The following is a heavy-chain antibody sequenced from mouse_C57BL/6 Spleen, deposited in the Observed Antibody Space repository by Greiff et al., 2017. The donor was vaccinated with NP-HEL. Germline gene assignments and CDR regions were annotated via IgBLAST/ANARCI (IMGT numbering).Heavy chain of an antibody. CDR1: GFSLTSYA. V-gene: IGHV2-9-1*01. CDR2: IWTGGGT. D-gene: IGHD2-1*01. CDR3: ASFYYGNYEGSWFAY. J-gene: IGHJ3*01. Sequence: VKLVESGPGLVAPSQSLSITCTVSGFSLTSYAISWVRQPPGKGLEWLGVIWTGGGTNYNSALKYRLSISKDNSKSQVFLKMNSLQTDDTARYYCASFYYGNYEGSWFAYWGQGTLVTVSA.